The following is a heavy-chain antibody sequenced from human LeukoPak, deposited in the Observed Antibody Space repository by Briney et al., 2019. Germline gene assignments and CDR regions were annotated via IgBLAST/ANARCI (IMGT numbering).Heavy chain of an antibody. CDR3: AREEPAAINWFDP. V-gene: IGHV1-69*01. CDR2: IIPIFGTA. Sequence: SVKVSCKASGGTFSSYAISWVRQAPGQGLEWMGGIIPIFGTANYAQKFQGRVTITADESTSTAYMELSSLRSEDTAVYYCAREEPAAINWFDPWGQGTQVTVSS. J-gene: IGHJ5*02. CDR1: GGTFSSYA. D-gene: IGHD2-2*02.